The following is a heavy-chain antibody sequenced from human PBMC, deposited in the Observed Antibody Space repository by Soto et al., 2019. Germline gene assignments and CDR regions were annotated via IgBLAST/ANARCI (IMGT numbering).Heavy chain of an antibody. CDR3: ARRYAPRYSSGNNHFDL. D-gene: IGHD6-19*01. CDR1: TGSIFSHSFY. J-gene: IGHJ4*02. V-gene: IGHV4-39*01. Sequence: QLQLQESGPGLVKPSETLSLTCNVSTGSIFSHSFYWGWIRQPPGMGLEWIGTINHSGSAYYNPSLTSRVTISVDTSKNQFSLTLSSVTAADTAVYYCARRYAPRYSSGNNHFDLWGQGTLVTVSS. CDR2: INHSGSA.